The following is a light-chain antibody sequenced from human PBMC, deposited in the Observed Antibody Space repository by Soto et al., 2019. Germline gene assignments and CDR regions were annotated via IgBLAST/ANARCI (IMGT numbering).Light chain of an antibody. CDR1: QDIGSY. CDR2: AAS. CDR3: QQSYSTPRT. Sequence: AIRVTQSPSSFSASAGDRVTITCRASQDIGSYLGWYQQKPGTAPKLLIYAASTLQSGVPSRFSGSGSRTDFTLTITSLQSDDVATYYCQQSYSTPRTFGPGTKVDIK. J-gene: IGKJ3*01. V-gene: IGKV1-8*01.